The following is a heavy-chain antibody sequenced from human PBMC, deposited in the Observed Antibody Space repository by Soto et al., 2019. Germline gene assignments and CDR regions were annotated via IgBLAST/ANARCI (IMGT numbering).Heavy chain of an antibody. CDR1: GGSISSTNW. J-gene: IGHJ4*02. Sequence: PSETLSLTCAVSGGSISSTNWWSWVRQPPGKGLEWIGEIYHSGSTNYNPSLKSRVIISVDKSKNQFSLKLSSVTAADTAVYYCARQAESSYGSGTPLYFDCWGQGTLVTVSS. D-gene: IGHD3-10*01. CDR3: ARQAESSYGSGTPLYFDC. V-gene: IGHV4-4*02. CDR2: IYHSGST.